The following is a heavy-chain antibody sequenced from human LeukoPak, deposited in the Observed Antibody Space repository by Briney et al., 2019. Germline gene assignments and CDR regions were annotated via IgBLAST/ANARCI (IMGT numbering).Heavy chain of an antibody. J-gene: IGHJ4*02. D-gene: IGHD6-13*01. V-gene: IGHV1-46*01. Sequence: GASVKVSCKASGYTFTGYYMHWVRQAPGQGLEWMGQINPNSGGSTSYAQKFQGRVTMTRDTSTSTVYMELSSLRSEDTAVYYCARRGTYSSSWYHYFDYWGQGTLVTVSS. CDR2: INPNSGGST. CDR3: ARRGTYSSSWYHYFDY. CDR1: GYTFTGYY.